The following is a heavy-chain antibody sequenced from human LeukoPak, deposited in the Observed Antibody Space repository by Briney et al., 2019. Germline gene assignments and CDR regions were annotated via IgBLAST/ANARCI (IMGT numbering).Heavy chain of an antibody. CDR2: INPNSGGT. Sequence: ASVKVSCKASGYTFTGYYMHWVRQAPGQGLEWMGWINPNSGGTKYAQKFQGRVTMTRGTSISTAYMEMSRLRSDDTAVYYCARDLGVTGFEYFQHWGQGTLVTVSS. V-gene: IGHV1-2*02. D-gene: IGHD3-9*01. CDR3: ARDLGVTGFEYFQH. J-gene: IGHJ1*01. CDR1: GYTFTGYY.